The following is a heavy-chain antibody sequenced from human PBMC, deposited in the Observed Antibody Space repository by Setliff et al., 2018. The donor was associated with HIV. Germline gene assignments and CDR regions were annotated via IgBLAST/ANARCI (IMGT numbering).Heavy chain of an antibody. J-gene: IGHJ4*02. CDR2: IYWDDDK. CDR1: GASISNYYW. V-gene: IGHV2-5*08. CDR3: ARISATHYDFWSGSIDY. Sequence: TLSLTCTVSGASISNYYWSWLRQPPGKALEWLALIYWDDDKRYSPSLESRLTITKDTSKNQVVLTMTNMDPVDTATYYCARISATHYDFWSGSIDYWGQGTLVTVS. D-gene: IGHD3-3*01.